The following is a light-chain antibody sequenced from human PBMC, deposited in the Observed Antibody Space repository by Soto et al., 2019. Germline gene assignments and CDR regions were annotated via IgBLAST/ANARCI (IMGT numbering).Light chain of an antibody. V-gene: IGKV1-9*01. Sequence: IPLTQSPSSLSASLRDRVTITCRASQGIGSYLAWYQQRPGKAPKLLICAASTLESGVPSRFSGSGSGTDFTLTIRSLQPEDFATYYCQQVNSLPPTFGQGTRLEIK. CDR2: AAS. CDR3: QQVNSLPPT. J-gene: IGKJ5*01. CDR1: QGIGSY.